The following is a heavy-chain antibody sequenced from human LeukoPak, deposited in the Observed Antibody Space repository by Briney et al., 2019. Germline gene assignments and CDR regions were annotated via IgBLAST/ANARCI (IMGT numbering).Heavy chain of an antibody. CDR3: AKVASGSYYNWPFDY. V-gene: IGHV3-23*01. CDR1: GFIFSSYG. Sequence: GGSLRLSCAASGFIFSSYGMSWVRQAPGKGLEWVSGISSIDGSTYYADSVKGRFTVSRDNSKNTLYLQMNSLRAEDTAVYYCAKVASGSYYNWPFDYWGQGTLVTVSS. D-gene: IGHD1-26*01. J-gene: IGHJ4*02. CDR2: ISSIDGST.